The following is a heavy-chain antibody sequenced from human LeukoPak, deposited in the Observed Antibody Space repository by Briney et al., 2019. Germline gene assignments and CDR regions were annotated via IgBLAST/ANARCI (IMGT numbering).Heavy chain of an antibody. D-gene: IGHD3-22*01. CDR3: ATTPPYYDSPAYYYMDV. J-gene: IGHJ6*03. CDR1: GYTLTELS. Sequence: GASVKVSCKVSGYTLTELSMHWVRQAPGKGLEWMGGFDPEDGETIYAQKFQGRVTMTEDTSTGTAYMELSSLRSEDTAVYYCATTPPYYDSPAYYYMDVWGKGTTVTISS. CDR2: FDPEDGET. V-gene: IGHV1-24*01.